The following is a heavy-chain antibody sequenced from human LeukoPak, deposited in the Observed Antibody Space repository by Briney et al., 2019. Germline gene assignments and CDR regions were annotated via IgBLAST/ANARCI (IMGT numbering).Heavy chain of an antibody. J-gene: IGHJ4*02. CDR3: ARGRGHFDY. CDR2: IYYSGST. V-gene: IGHV4-59*01. Sequence: SETLSLTCTVSGGSISSYYWSWIRQPPGKGLEWIGYIYYSGSTNYNPSLTSRVTISVDTSKNQFSLKLSSVTAADTAVYYCARGRGHFDYWGQGTLVTVSS. CDR1: GGSISSYY.